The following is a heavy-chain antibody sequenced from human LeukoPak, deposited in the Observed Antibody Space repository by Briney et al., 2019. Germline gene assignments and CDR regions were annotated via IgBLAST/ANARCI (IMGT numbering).Heavy chain of an antibody. V-gene: IGHV3-21*01. Sequence: PGGSLRLSCAVSGFTFSSYSMSWVRQAPGKGLEWVSSINSSGTYKYYADSVKGRFTISRDNAKNSLYLQMNSLRAEDTAVYYCAKGKDSVAGATNDYWGQGTLVTVSS. D-gene: IGHD6-19*01. CDR1: GFTFSSYS. J-gene: IGHJ4*02. CDR2: INSSGTYK. CDR3: AKGKDSVAGATNDY.